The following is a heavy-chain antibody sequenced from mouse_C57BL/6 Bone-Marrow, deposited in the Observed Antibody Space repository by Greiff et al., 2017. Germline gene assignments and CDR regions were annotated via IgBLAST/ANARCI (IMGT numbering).Heavy chain of an antibody. CDR1: GYTFTDYY. Sequence: VQLQQSGPVLVKPGASVKMSCKASGYTFTDYYMNWVKQSHGKSLEWIGVINPYNGGTSYNQKFKGKATLTVDKSSSTAYMELNSLTSEDSAVYYCARITMVTTGYSFYYWGQGTTLTVSS. CDR2: INPYNGGT. V-gene: IGHV1-19*01. J-gene: IGHJ2*01. CDR3: ARITMVTTGYSFYY. D-gene: IGHD2-2*01.